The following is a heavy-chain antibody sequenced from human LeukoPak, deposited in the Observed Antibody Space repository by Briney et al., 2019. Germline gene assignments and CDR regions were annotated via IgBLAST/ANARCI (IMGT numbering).Heavy chain of an antibody. CDR2: INHSGST. D-gene: IGHD3-22*01. V-gene: IGHV4-34*01. Sequence: SAPLSLTCAVYGGSFSGYYWSWIRQPPGKGLEWIGEINHSGSTNYNPSLKSRVTISVDTSKNQFSLKLSSVTAADTAVYYCARRRGIVVVMLSSTGSYYFDYWGQGTLVTVSS. J-gene: IGHJ4*02. CDR1: GGSFSGYY. CDR3: ARRRGIVVVMLSSTGSYYFDY.